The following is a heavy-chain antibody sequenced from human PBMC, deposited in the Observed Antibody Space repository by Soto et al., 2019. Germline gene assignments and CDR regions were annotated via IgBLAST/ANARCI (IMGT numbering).Heavy chain of an antibody. V-gene: IGHV4-59*01. CDR1: AGSITTSY. Sequence: SETLSLTCTVSAGSITTSYWSWIRQPLGKALEWIGYISYRGSTNYNPSLKSRLTISIDTSKSQISLKLTSMTTSDTAVYYCASSGIVGREVNTWFDPWGQGTLVTVAS. J-gene: IGHJ5*02. D-gene: IGHD3-22*01. CDR3: ASSGIVGREVNTWFDP. CDR2: ISYRGST.